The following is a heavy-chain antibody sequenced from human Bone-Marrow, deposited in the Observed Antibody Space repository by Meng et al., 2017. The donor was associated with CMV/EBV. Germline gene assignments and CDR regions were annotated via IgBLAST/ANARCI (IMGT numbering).Heavy chain of an antibody. CDR1: GYTFIDHD. D-gene: IGHD6-6*01. J-gene: IGHJ4*02. CDR2: MNPNSGNT. CDR3: ARDKRSSSSSKSL. V-gene: IGHV1-8*01. Sequence: ASVKVSCKASGYTFIDHDINWVRQATGQGLEWMGWMNPNSGNTGYAQKFQGRITLTRNTSLSTAFMELSSLTSEDTAVYYCARDKRSSSSSKSLWGQGTLVTVSS.